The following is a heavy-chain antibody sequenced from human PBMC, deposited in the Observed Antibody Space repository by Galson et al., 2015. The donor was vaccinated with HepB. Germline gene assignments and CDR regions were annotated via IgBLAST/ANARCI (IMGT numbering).Heavy chain of an antibody. CDR1: EFTFSDYY. D-gene: IGHD6-13*01. CDR2: ITISSTYT. CDR3: ARIRRTIAAAGGGAFDI. V-gene: IGHV3-11*06. J-gene: IGHJ3*02. Sequence: SLRLSCAASEFTFSDYYMSWIRQAPGKGLEWVSYITISSTYTKYADSMKGRFTISRDNAKNSLYLQMNSLRAEDTAVYYCARIRRTIAAAGGGAFDIWGQGTMVTVSS.